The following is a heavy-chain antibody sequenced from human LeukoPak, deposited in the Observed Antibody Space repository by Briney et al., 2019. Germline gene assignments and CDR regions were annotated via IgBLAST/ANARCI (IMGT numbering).Heavy chain of an antibody. CDR3: ARSGSSGYYYSFSAFDI. D-gene: IGHD3-22*01. CDR1: GFTFSSYE. J-gene: IGHJ3*02. CDR2: ISSSGSTI. Sequence: PGGSLRLSCAASGFTFSSYEMNWVRQAPGKGLEWVSYISSSGSTIYYADSVKGRFTISRDNAKNSLYLQMNSLRAEDTAVYYCARSGSSGYYYSFSAFDIWGQGTMVTVSS. V-gene: IGHV3-48*03.